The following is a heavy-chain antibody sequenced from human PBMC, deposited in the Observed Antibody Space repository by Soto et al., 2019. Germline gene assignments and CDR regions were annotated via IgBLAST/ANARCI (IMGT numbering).Heavy chain of an antibody. CDR3: AREGLLHLSFAY. CDR1: GFTFSSYG. Sequence: VQLVASGGGVVQPGRSLRLSCAASGFTFSSYGMHWVRQAPGKGLEWVAVIWYDGSNKYYADSVKGRFTISRDNSKNTLYLQMNSLRAEDTAVYYCAREGLLHLSFAYWGQGTLVTVSS. J-gene: IGHJ4*02. CDR2: IWYDGSNK. D-gene: IGHD2-15*01. V-gene: IGHV3-33*01.